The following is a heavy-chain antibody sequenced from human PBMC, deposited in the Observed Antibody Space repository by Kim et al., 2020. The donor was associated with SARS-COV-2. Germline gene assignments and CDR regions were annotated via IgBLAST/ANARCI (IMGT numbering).Heavy chain of an antibody. CDR3: ARGPNYSPFDY. D-gene: IGHD4-4*01. J-gene: IGHJ4*01. Sequence: KYYGDSGEGQYTIAKENGKNSLYLQMNSLKAEDTAVYYCARGPNYSPFDYWGQGTLVTVSS. CDR2: K. V-gene: IGHV3-21*01.